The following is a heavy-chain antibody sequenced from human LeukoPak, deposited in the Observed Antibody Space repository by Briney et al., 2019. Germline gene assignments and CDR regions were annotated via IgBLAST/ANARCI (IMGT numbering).Heavy chain of an antibody. CDR3: ARDIAEMATIPFDY. CDR1: GFTLSSYS. Sequence: GGSLRLSCAASGFTLSSYSMNWVRQAPGKGLEWVSSISSRSSYIYYADSVKGRFTISRDNAKNSLYLQMNSLRAEDTAVYYCARDIAEMATIPFDYWGQGTLVTVSS. CDR2: ISSRSSYI. D-gene: IGHD5-24*01. V-gene: IGHV3-21*01. J-gene: IGHJ4*02.